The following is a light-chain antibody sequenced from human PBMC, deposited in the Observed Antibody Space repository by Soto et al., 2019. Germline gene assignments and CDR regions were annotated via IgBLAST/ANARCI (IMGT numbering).Light chain of an antibody. CDR1: SSVVGGYNY. Sequence: QSALTQPPSASGSPGQSVTISCTGTSSVVGGYNYVSWYQQHPGKAPKLMIYEVTQRPSGVPNRFSGSKSGNTASLTVSGLQAEDEADYYCNSYAASGNLWVFGGGTKLTVL. J-gene: IGLJ3*02. CDR2: EVT. CDR3: NSYAASGNLWV. V-gene: IGLV2-8*01.